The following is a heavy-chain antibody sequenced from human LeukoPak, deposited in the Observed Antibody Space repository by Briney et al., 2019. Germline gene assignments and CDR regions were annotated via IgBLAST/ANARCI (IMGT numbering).Heavy chain of an antibody. J-gene: IGHJ6*03. CDR2: IKQDGSEK. CDR3: ARDWESMVRGVNAWYYDYYMYG. D-gene: IGHD3-10*01. Sequence: PGGSLRLSCAHSGFTFISHGMCWVRQAPGKGLEWVANIKQDGSEKYYVDSVKGRFTISRDNAKNTLYLQMNSLRAEDTAVYYCARDWESMVRGVNAWYYDYYMYGSGEGTTVTVSS. V-gene: IGHV3-7*01. CDR1: GFTFISHG.